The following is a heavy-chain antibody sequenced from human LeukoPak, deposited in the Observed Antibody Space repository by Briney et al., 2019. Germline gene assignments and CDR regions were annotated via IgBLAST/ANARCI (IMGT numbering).Heavy chain of an antibody. CDR1: GFTVSSNY. D-gene: IGHD2-21*02. J-gene: IGHJ4*02. Sequence: PGGSLRLSCAASGFTVSSNYMSWVRQAPGKGLEWVSGIYSGGSTYYADSVKGRFTISRDNSKNTLYLQMNSLRAEDTAVYYCARVPGFIVTATAPPIFDYWGQGTLVTVSS. V-gene: IGHV3-53*01. CDR2: IYSGGST. CDR3: ARVPGFIVTATAPPIFDY.